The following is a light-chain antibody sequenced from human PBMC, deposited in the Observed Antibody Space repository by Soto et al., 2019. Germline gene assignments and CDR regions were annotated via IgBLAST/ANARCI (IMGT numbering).Light chain of an antibody. V-gene: IGKV3-20*01. J-gene: IGKJ1*01. Sequence: ESVFIQSPGTMSLSPGERDTLSCGASQSVSRSRLAWYQQKAGQAPRVLIYGASSRATGIPDRFSGSGSGTDFTLTISRLEPEDFAVYYCQQYGNSPWTFGQGTKVEIK. CDR3: QQYGNSPWT. CDR2: GAS. CDR1: QSVSRSR.